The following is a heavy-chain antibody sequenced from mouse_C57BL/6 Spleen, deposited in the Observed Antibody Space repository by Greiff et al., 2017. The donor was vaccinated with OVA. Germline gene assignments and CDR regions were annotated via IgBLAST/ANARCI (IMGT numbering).Heavy chain of an antibody. Sequence: QVQLQQSGAELVKPGASVKISCKASGYAFSSYWMNWVKQRPGKGLERIGQIYPGDGDTNYNGKFKGKATLTADKSSSKAYMQLSSLTSEDSAVYFCARDYDYDDFDVWGTGTTVTVSS. CDR3: ARDYDYDDFDV. J-gene: IGHJ1*03. CDR2: IYPGDGDT. D-gene: IGHD2-4*01. CDR1: GYAFSSYW. V-gene: IGHV1-80*01.